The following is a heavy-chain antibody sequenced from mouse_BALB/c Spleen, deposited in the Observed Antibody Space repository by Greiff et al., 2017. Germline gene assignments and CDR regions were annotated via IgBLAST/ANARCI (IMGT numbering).Heavy chain of an antibody. Sequence: EVKLVESGGGLVKPGGSLKLSCAASGFTFSSYTMSWVRQTPEKRLEWVATISSGGSYTYYPDSVKGRFTISRDNAKNTLYLQMSSLKSEDTAMYYCTRDQSTFDYWGQGTTLTVSS. J-gene: IGHJ2*01. CDR3: TRDQSTFDY. CDR1: GFTFSSYT. CDR2: ISSGGSYT. V-gene: IGHV5-6-4*01.